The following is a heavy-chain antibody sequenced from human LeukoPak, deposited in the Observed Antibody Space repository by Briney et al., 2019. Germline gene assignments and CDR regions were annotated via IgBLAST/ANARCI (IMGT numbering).Heavy chain of an antibody. CDR1: GFTVISNF. J-gene: IGHJ3*02. Sequence: GGSLRLSCAASGFTVISNFMSWVRQAPGKELEWVSIIYSGGSTYYADSVKGRFTISRDNSKNTLYLQMNSLRAEDTAVYYCASWSGALSHAFDIWGQGTMVTVSS. V-gene: IGHV3-53*01. D-gene: IGHD3-10*01. CDR2: IYSGGST. CDR3: ASWSGALSHAFDI.